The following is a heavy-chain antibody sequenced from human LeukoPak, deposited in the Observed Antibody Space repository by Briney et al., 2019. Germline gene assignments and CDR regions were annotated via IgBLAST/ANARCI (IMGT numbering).Heavy chain of an antibody. J-gene: IGHJ5*02. CDR1: GGSISSYY. CDR2: IDHSGYT. D-gene: IGHD1-26*01. CDR3: ARVSGSYYPGWFDP. Sequence: SETLSLTRTVSGGSISSYYWSWIRQPPGKGLQWIGYIDHSGYTNYNRSLKSRVTISADTSKNQFSLKLSSVTAADTAVYYCARVSGSYYPGWFDPWGQGTLVTVSS. V-gene: IGHV4-59*01.